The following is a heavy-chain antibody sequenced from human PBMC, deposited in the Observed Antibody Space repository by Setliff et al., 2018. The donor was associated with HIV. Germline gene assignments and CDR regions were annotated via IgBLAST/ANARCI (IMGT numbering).Heavy chain of an antibody. J-gene: IGHJ5*02. Sequence: GSLRLSCAASGFTFSAFPMHWVRQAPGKGLEWVALISFDGDNTYFADSVRGRFTISRDNSKSAMSLQMRSLRDEDTAVYLCANLWELGAWGQGTLVTVSS. D-gene: IGHD3-16*01. V-gene: IGHV3-30*04. CDR2: ISFDGDNT. CDR1: GFTFSAFP. CDR3: ANLWELGA.